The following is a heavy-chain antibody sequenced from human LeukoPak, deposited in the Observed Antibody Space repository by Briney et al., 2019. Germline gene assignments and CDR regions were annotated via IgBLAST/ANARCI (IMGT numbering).Heavy chain of an antibody. D-gene: IGHD3-22*01. CDR2: ISAYNGNT. J-gene: IGHJ3*02. Sequence: ASVKVSCKASGYTFISYDISWVRQAPGQGLEWMGWISAYNGNTNYAQKLQGRVTMTTDTSTRTAYMELRSLRSDDTAVYYCARVRGITGYDSSGYDAFDIWGQGTMVTVSS. CDR3: ARVRGITGYDSSGYDAFDI. V-gene: IGHV1-18*01. CDR1: GYTFISYD.